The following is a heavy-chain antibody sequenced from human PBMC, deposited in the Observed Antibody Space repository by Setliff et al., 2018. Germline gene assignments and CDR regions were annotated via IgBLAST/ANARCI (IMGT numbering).Heavy chain of an antibody. Sequence: GGSLRLSCVASGFTFSRYWMSWVRQAPGKGLEWVANIKEDGSEKYYADSVKGRFTISRDNAKNSLYLQMNSLRAEDMALYYCAKGYCSSTGCYVDYWGQGTLVTVSS. V-gene: IGHV3-7*03. CDR2: IKEDGSEK. D-gene: IGHD2-2*01. CDR3: AKGYCSSTGCYVDY. CDR1: GFTFSRYW. J-gene: IGHJ4*02.